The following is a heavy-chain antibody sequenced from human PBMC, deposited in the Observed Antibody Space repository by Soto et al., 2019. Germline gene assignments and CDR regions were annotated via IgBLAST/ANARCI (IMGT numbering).Heavy chain of an antibody. J-gene: IGHJ6*03. Sequence: QVQLQESGPGLVKPSETLSLTCTVSGDSVGSSSYYWGWIRQPPGKGLEWIGSIYYGGYTYYNPSLKSRVTMSVDTSRNQFSLKLSSVTAADTAVYYCARRPGVSSYFYYMDVWGKGTTVTVSS. CDR2: IYYGGYT. D-gene: IGHD3-3*01. CDR1: GDSVGSSSYY. CDR3: ARRPGVSSYFYYMDV. V-gene: IGHV4-39*01.